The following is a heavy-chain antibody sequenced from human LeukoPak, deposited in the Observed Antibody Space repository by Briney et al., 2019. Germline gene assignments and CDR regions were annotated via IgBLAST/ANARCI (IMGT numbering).Heavy chain of an antibody. J-gene: IGHJ4*02. Sequence: SVKVSCKASGGTFSSYAISWVRQAPGQGLEWMGGIIPIFGTANYAQKFQGRVTITTDESTSTAYMGLSSLRPEDTAVYYCARDRGCSSTSCYGEYDYWGQGTLVTVSS. CDR3: ARDRGCSSTSCYGEYDY. V-gene: IGHV1-69*05. CDR1: GGTFSSYA. CDR2: IIPIFGTA. D-gene: IGHD2-2*01.